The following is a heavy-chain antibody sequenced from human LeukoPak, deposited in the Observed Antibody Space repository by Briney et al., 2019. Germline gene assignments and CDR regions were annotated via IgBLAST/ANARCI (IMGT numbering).Heavy chain of an antibody. V-gene: IGHV1-69*01. CDR1: GGTFSSYA. CDR3: ARAGLEQNGWLQRPRD. Sequence: ASVKVSCKASGGTFSSYAISWVRQAPGQGLEWMGGIIPIFSTANYAQKFQGRVTITADESTSTAYMELSSLRSEDTAVYYCARAGLEQNGWLQRPRDWGQGTLVTVSS. D-gene: IGHD5-24*01. CDR2: IIPIFSTA. J-gene: IGHJ4*02.